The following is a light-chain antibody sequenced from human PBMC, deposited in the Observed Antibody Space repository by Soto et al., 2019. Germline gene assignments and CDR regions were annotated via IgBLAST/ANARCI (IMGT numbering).Light chain of an antibody. V-gene: IGKV3-11*01. CDR2: DAS. J-gene: IGKJ5*01. Sequence: EIVLTQSPGTLSLSPGERATLSCRASQSVSRYLAWYQQKPGQAPRILSYDASNRATGIPARFSGSGSGTDFTLTISSLEPEDFAVYYCQHRKNWQVTFGQGTRLEIK. CDR3: QHRKNWQVT. CDR1: QSVSRY.